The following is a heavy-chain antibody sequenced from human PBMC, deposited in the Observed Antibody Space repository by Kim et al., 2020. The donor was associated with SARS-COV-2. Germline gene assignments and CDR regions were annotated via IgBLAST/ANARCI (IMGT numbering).Heavy chain of an antibody. J-gene: IGHJ3*02. Sequence: YAKSVKGRFIISRDNSKNTLYLQMGSLRAEDMAVYYCAKVVASGIGASDIWGQGTMVTVSS. V-gene: IGHV3-64*01. CDR3: AKVVASGIGASDI. D-gene: IGHD6-13*01.